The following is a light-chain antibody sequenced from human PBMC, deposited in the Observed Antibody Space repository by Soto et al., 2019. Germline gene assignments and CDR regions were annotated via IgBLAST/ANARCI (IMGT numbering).Light chain of an antibody. CDR2: DAS. J-gene: IGKJ4*01. CDR3: QQYYVWNT. CDR1: QSVDSK. V-gene: IGKV3D-15*01. Sequence: EVVMTQSPSTLSLSPWGRAIFCCRASQSVDSKLAWYQQKLGQAPRLLIYDASTRATGIPARFSGSGSGTEFTLTISSLQSEDFAIYYCQQYYVWNTFGGGTKV.